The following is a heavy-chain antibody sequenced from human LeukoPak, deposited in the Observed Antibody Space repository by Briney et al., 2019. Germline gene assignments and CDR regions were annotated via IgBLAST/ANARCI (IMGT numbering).Heavy chain of an antibody. D-gene: IGHD3-22*01. CDR3: ARQFRDSSGYYSYYFDY. CDR1: GYSFTNYW. V-gene: IGHV5-51*01. CDR2: IYPGDSET. Sequence: GESLKISCKGSGYSFTNYWIAWVRQVPGKGLEWMGIIYPGDSETRYSPSFKGQVTISADQSISTTYLQWSSLKASDTAMYYCARQFRDSSGYYSYYFDYWGQGTLVTVSS. J-gene: IGHJ4*02.